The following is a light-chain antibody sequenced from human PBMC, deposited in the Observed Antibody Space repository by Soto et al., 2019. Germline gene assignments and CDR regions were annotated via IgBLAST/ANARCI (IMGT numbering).Light chain of an antibody. CDR3: QSYDSSLSGSV. Sequence: QSVLTQPPSVSGAPGQRVTISCTGGSSNIGAGYDVYWYQQLPGTAPKLLIYGNNNRPSGVPDRFSGSKSGTSASLAITGLQAEDEADYYCQSYDSSLSGSVFGGGTKLTVL. J-gene: IGLJ2*01. CDR2: GNN. V-gene: IGLV1-40*01. CDR1: SSNIGAGYD.